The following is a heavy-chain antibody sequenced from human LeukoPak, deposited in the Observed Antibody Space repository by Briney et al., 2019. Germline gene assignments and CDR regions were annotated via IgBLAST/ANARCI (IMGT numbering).Heavy chain of an antibody. CDR1: GFTFSSCW. V-gene: IGHV3-7*01. CDR2: IKQDGSEK. D-gene: IGHD1-26*01. CDR3: ARQVGSRGNAFDI. J-gene: IGHJ3*02. Sequence: GGSLRLSCAASGFTFSSCWMSWVRQAPGKGLEWVANIKQDGSEKFYVDSVKGRFTVSRDNAKNSLCLQMNSLRAEDTAVYYCARQVGSRGNAFDIWGQGTMVTVSS.